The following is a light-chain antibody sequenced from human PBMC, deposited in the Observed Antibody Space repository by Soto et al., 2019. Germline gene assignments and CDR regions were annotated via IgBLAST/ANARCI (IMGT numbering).Light chain of an antibody. Sequence: DIQMTQSPSTLSASVGDSLTITCLASRTISSWLAWYQQKPGKAPKLLIYKASTLKSGVPSRFSGSGSGTGFTLTISSLQPDDFATYYCQHYNSYSEAFGQGTKVDI. CDR3: QHYNSYSEA. CDR2: KAS. V-gene: IGKV1-5*03. CDR1: RTISSW. J-gene: IGKJ1*01.